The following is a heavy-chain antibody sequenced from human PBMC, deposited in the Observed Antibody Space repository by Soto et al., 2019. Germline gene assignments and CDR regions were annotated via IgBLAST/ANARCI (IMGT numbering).Heavy chain of an antibody. CDR3: AREWDCP. J-gene: IGHJ5*02. V-gene: IGHV1-69*01. Sequence: SLVKVACKSSGGSFSSYAISWGRQAPEQGLEWMGGIIPIFGTTNYAQKFQCRVTITADESTSTAYMELSSVSSEDTGVYYCAREWDCPWGKGTMVTVSS. CDR1: GGSFSSYA. CDR2: IIPIFGTT. D-gene: IGHD1-26*01.